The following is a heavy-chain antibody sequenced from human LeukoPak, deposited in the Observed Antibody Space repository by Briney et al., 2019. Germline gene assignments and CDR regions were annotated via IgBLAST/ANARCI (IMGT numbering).Heavy chain of an antibody. CDR3: ASSHGHTDY. J-gene: IGHJ4*02. CDR1: GDSVSSNSAA. V-gene: IGHV6-1*01. D-gene: IGHD2-8*01. CDR2: TYYRSKWYS. Sequence: SQTLSLTCAISGDSVSSNSAAWNWIRQSPSTGLEYLGRTYYRSKWYSDYAVSVKSRITIDADTSKNQFSLQLNSVTPEDTAVYYCASSHGHTDYWGQGTLVTVSA.